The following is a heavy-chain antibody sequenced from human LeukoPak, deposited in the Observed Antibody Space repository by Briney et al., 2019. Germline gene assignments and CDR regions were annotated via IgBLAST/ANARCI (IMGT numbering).Heavy chain of an antibody. J-gene: IGHJ5*02. CDR3: ARVSCSSTSCYDFVYWFDP. Sequence: SETLSLTCTVSGGSISSGDYYWSWIRQPPGKGLEWIGYIYYSGSTYYNPSLKSRVTISVDTSKNQFSLKLSSVTAADTAVYYCARVSCSSTSCYDFVYWFDPWGQGTLVTVSS. CDR2: IYYSGST. V-gene: IGHV4-30-4*01. CDR1: GGSISSGDYY. D-gene: IGHD2-2*01.